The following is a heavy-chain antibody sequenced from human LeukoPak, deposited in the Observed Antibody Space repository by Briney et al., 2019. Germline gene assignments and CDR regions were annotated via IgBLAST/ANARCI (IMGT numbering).Heavy chain of an antibody. CDR2: ISGGGGIT. CDR1: EFTSSNYA. J-gene: IGHJ5*02. D-gene: IGHD1-14*01. V-gene: IGHV3-23*01. Sequence: GGSLRLSCAASEFTSSNYAMNWVRQAPGKGLGWVSGISGGGGITYYADSVKGRFTISRDNSKNTLYLQMDSLRAEDTALYYCAKGSGINHFHWIDPWGQGTLVIVSS. CDR3: AKGSGINHFHWIDP.